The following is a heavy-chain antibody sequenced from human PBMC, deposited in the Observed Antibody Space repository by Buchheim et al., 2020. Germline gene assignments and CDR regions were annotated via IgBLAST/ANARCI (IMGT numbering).Heavy chain of an antibody. V-gene: IGHV3-23*04. Sequence: VQLVESGGGVVQPGRSLRLSCAASGFTFSSYGMHWVRQAPGKGLEWVSSFSGSGGGTYYADSVKGRFTISRDNSKNTLYLQMDIMRVEDTAVYYCAKRTDVGDWGFDHWGQGTL. J-gene: IGHJ4*02. D-gene: IGHD3-16*01. CDR3: AKRTDVGDWGFDH. CDR1: GFTFSSYG. CDR2: FSGSGGGT.